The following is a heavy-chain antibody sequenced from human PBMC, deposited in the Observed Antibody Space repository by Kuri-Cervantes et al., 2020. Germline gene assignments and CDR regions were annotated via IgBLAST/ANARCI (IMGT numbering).Heavy chain of an antibody. CDR2: IYYSGST. CDR1: GGSISSGDYY. CDR3: ARDLEYSSSSLLFYI. Sequence: LRLSCTVSGGSISSGDYYWSWIRQPPGKGLEWIGYIYYSGSTYYNPSLKSRVTLSVDTSKNHFSLELTSVTAADTAVYYCARDLEYSSSSLLFYIWGQGTMVTVSS. J-gene: IGHJ3*02. D-gene: IGHD6-6*01. V-gene: IGHV4-30-4*01.